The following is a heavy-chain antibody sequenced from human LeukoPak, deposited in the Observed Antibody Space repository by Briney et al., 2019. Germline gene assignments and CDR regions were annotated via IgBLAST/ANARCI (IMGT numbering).Heavy chain of an antibody. D-gene: IGHD3-3*01. V-gene: IGHV1-69*05. CDR1: GGTFSSYA. Sequence: GASVKVSCKASGGTFSSYAISWVRQAPGQGLEWMGGIIPIFGTANYAQKFQGRVTITTDESTSTAYMELSSLRSEDTAVYYCARVPRFLEWRGAEDAFDIWGQGTMVTVSS. CDR2: IIPIFGTA. J-gene: IGHJ3*02. CDR3: ARVPRFLEWRGAEDAFDI.